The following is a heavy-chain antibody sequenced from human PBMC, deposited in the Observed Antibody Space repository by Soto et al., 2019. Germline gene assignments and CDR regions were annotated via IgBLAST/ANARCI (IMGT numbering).Heavy chain of an antibody. J-gene: IGHJ4*02. CDR1: GFTFSDSA. CDR3: TRTFAGSDYFSPDFDC. V-gene: IGHV3-73*01. Sequence: GGSLRLSCAASGFTFSDSAMHWVRQASGKGLEWVGQIRRKVNSYATAFAASVRGRFTISRDDSKNTAYLQMNSLKTEDTAVYYCTRTFAGSDYFSPDFDCWGQGTLVTVSS. CDR2: IRRKVNSYAT. D-gene: IGHD1-1*01.